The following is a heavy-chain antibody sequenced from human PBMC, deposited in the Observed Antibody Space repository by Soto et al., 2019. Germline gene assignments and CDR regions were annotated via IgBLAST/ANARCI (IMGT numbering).Heavy chain of an antibody. Sequence: QVQLQQWGAGLLKPSETLSLTCAVYGGSFSGYYWSWIRQPPGKGLEWIGEINHSGSTNNNPALKRRVTIAVDTSKNQFSLKLSSVTAADKAVYYCAVAVAGSFSYFQHWGQGTLVTVSS. D-gene: IGHD6-19*01. CDR3: AVAVAGSFSYFQH. J-gene: IGHJ1*01. V-gene: IGHV4-34*01. CDR1: GGSFSGYY. CDR2: INHSGST.